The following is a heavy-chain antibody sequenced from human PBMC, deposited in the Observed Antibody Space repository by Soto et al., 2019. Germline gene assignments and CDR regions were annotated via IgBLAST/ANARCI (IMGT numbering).Heavy chain of an antibody. J-gene: IGHJ6*02. V-gene: IGHV3-7*03. CDR1: GFTFSSDW. CDR3: ASSRDYYYYGMDV. D-gene: IGHD3-10*01. CDR2: IKQDGSAK. Sequence: EVQLVESGGGLVQPGGSLRLSCAASGFTFSSDWMSWVRQAPGKGLEWVANIKQDGSAKYYVASVKVRFTISRDNAKNALYLQMNSLRAESTAVYYCASSRDYYYYGMDVWGQGTTVTFAS.